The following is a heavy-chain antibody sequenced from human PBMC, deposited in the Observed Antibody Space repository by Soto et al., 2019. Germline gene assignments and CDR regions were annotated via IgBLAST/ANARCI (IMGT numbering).Heavy chain of an antibody. V-gene: IGHV3-7*01. J-gene: IGHJ4*02. D-gene: IGHD2-15*01. CDR3: ARAHCSGGNCPNGLAY. Sequence: PGGSLRLSCAASGFSLSTYWMSWVRQAPGRGLEWVSSIQQDGGITHYADYVKGRFTISRDNAKNTLDLQMNSLRVEDTAVYYCARAHCSGGNCPNGLAYWGQGALVTVSS. CDR1: GFSLSTYW. CDR2: IQQDGGIT.